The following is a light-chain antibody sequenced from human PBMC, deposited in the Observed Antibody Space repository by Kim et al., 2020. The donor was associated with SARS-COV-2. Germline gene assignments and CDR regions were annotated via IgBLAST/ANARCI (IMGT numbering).Light chain of an antibody. CDR1: MSNFGRNN. J-gene: IGLJ2*01. CDR2: SNI. Sequence: GQRVTSSGSGDMSNFGRNNVNWYLQRPGTAPKLLIYSNILRPSGVPERFSASTSGTSASLAISGLQSEDEAHYYCASWDDSLSAVLFGGGTQLTVL. CDR3: ASWDDSLSAVL. V-gene: IGLV1-44*01.